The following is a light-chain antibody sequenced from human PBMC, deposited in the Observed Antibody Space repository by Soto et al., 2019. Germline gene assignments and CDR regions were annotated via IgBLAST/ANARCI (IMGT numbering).Light chain of an antibody. V-gene: IGKV1-27*01. Sequence: DIQMTQSPSSLSASLGDRVTITCRASQGIGVYLAWFRQKPGKVPKLLIYAASTLQSGVPSRFSGSGSGTDFTLTISSLQPEDFATYYCQKYNSVPLTFGGGTKVDIK. CDR1: QGIGVY. CDR3: QKYNSVPLT. CDR2: AAS. J-gene: IGKJ4*01.